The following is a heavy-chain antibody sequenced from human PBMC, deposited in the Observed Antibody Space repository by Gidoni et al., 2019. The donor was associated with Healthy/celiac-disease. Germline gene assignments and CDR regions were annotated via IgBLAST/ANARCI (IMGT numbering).Heavy chain of an antibody. CDR2: INPSGGST. D-gene: IGHD5-18*01. CDR3: ARDLYTAMVAGVGAS. Sequence: QVQLVQSGAAVKKPGASVKVSCKASGYTFTSYYMHWVRQAPGQGLEWMGIINPSGGSTSYAQKFQGRVTMTRDTSTSTVYMELSSLRSEDTAVYYCARDLYTAMVAGVGASWGQGTLVTVSS. J-gene: IGHJ4*02. CDR1: GYTFTSYY. V-gene: IGHV1-46*01.